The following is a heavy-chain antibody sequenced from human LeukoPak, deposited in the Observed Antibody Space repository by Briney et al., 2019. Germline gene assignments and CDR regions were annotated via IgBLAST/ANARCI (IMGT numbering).Heavy chain of an antibody. J-gene: IGHJ3*02. CDR2: IYYSGST. CDR3: ARTSIAARRANAFDI. D-gene: IGHD6-6*01. CDR1: GDSISSSSYY. Sequence: SETLSLTCTVSGDSISSSSYYWGWIRQPPGKGLEWIGSIYYSGSTYYNPSLKSRVTISVDTSKNQFSLKLSSVTAADTAVYYCARTSIAARRANAFDIWGLGTMVTVSS. V-gene: IGHV4-39*01.